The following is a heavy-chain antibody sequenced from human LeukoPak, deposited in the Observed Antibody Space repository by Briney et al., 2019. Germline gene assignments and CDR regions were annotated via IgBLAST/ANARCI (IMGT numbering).Heavy chain of an antibody. CDR3: ARVHVLLWFGELEPDAFDI. CDR2: IYYSGST. Sequence: SETLFLTCTVSGGSISSYYWSWIRQPPGKGLEWIGYIYYSGSTNYNPSLKSRVTISVDTSKNQFSLKLSSVTAADTAVYYCARVHVLLWFGELEPDAFDIWGQGTMVTVSS. V-gene: IGHV4-59*01. J-gene: IGHJ3*02. D-gene: IGHD3-10*01. CDR1: GGSISSYY.